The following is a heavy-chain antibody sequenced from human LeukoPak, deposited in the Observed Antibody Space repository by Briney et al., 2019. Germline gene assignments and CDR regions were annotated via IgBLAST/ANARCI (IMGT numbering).Heavy chain of an antibody. CDR2: ISYDGSNK. CDR1: GFTFSSYA. Sequence: PGGSLRLSCAASGFTFSSYAMHWVRQAPGKGLEWVAVISYDGSNKYYADSVKGRFTISRDNSKNTLYLQMNSLRAEDTAVYYCAGEGDILLDYWGQGTLVTVSS. CDR3: AGEGDILLDY. V-gene: IGHV3-30*04. J-gene: IGHJ4*02. D-gene: IGHD1-26*01.